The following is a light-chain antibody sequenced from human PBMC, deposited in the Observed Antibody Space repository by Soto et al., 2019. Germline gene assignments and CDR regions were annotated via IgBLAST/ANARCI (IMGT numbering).Light chain of an antibody. J-gene: IGLJ1*01. Sequence: QSVLTQPRSVSGSPGQSVTISCTGTSSDVGGYNYVSWYHQHPGKAPKLMIFDVSKRPSGVPDRFSGSKSGNTASLTISGLQAEDEGDYYCCSYAGSYADVFGTGTKVTVL. V-gene: IGLV2-11*01. CDR3: CSYAGSYADV. CDR2: DVS. CDR1: SSDVGGYNY.